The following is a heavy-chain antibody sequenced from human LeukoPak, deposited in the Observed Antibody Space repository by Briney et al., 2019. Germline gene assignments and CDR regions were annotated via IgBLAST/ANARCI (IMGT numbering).Heavy chain of an antibody. V-gene: IGHV4-59*12. CDR3: ARFTMIVVDAFDI. J-gene: IGHJ3*02. CDR2: LYYSGST. D-gene: IGHD3-22*01. CDR1: GASINYYY. Sequence: SETLSLTCTVSGASINYYYWSWIRQPPGKGLEWIGYLYYSGSTNSNPSLKSRVTISVDTSKNQFSLKLSSVTAADTAVYYCARFTMIVVDAFDIWGQGTMVTVSS.